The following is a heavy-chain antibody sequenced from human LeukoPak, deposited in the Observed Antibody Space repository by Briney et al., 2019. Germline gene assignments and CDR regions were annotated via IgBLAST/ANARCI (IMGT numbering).Heavy chain of an antibody. Sequence: SETLSLTCASSGYSISSGYYWGWIRQPPGKGLEWVGSIFHSGSTYYNPSLKSRVTISVDTSKNQFSLKLSSVTAADTAVYYCARDRGVAVAGPTGYWGQGTLVTVSS. V-gene: IGHV4-38-2*02. J-gene: IGHJ4*02. CDR1: GYSISSGYY. D-gene: IGHD6-19*01. CDR2: IFHSGST. CDR3: ARDRGVAVAGPTGY.